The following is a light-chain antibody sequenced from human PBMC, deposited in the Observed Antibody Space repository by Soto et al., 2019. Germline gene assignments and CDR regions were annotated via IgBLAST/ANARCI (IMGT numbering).Light chain of an antibody. V-gene: IGLV2-14*01. J-gene: IGLJ1*01. Sequence: QSALTQPASVSGSPGQSITISCTGTSSDIGTYNFVSWYQVHLGRAPKLIIHDVGDRPSGVSNRFSGSKSGNTASLTISGLQPEDEADYYCSSYRSTTTVFGTGTKLTVL. CDR1: SSDIGTYNF. CDR3: SSYRSTTTV. CDR2: DVG.